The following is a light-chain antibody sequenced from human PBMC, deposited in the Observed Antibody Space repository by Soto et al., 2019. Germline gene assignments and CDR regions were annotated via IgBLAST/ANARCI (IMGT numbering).Light chain of an antibody. CDR1: QSVHTF. CDR3: HQRSNWPPDT. CDR2: GAS. J-gene: IGKJ5*01. Sequence: DIVFTQSPDTLSLSPGERASLSCMASQSVHTFLAWYQTRPGQPPRLIIYGASKRATGVPARFSVSGSGTDFTLTISSLEPADFAVYYCHQRSNWPPDTFGQGTRLEIK. V-gene: IGKV3-11*01.